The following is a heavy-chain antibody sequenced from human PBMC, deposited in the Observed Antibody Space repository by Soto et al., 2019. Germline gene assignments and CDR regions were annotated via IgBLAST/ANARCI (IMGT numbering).Heavy chain of an antibody. Sequence: QVQLQESGPGLVKPSQTLSLTCTVSGGSISSGGYYWSWIRQHPGKGLEWIGYIYYSGSTYYNPSLQSRVPLSXDXPKNPFPLKLSPVTAADTAVYYCARGGIAAAAPPDYWGQGTLVTVSS. D-gene: IGHD6-13*01. CDR3: ARGGIAAAAPPDY. V-gene: IGHV4-31*03. CDR2: IYYSGST. J-gene: IGHJ4*02. CDR1: GGSISSGGYY.